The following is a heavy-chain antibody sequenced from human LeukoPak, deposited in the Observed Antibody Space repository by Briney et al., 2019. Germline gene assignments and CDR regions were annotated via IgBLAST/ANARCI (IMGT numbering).Heavy chain of an antibody. Sequence: HPGGSLRLSCAASGFTVSSNYMSWVRQATGKGLEWVSVIYSGGSTYYADSVKGRFTISRDNSKNTLYLQMNSLRAEDTAVYYCARDSRRSSWFDYWGQGTLVTVSS. CDR2: IYSGGST. D-gene: IGHD6-13*01. V-gene: IGHV3-53*01. J-gene: IGHJ4*02. CDR3: ARDSRRSSWFDY. CDR1: GFTVSSNY.